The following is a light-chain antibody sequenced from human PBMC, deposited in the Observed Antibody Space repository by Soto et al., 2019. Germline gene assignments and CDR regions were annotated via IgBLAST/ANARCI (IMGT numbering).Light chain of an antibody. J-gene: IGKJ4*01. CDR1: QDIKNY. V-gene: IGKV1-16*02. CDR2: AAS. CDR3: QQYHSYPLS. Sequence: DIQLTQSPSSLSASVGETVTIACRASQDIKNYLAWFQQKPGQAPKSLIFAASSLQSGAPSKFIGSGSGTDFTLTISSLQAEDVATYLSQQYHSYPLSFGGGTKVDIK.